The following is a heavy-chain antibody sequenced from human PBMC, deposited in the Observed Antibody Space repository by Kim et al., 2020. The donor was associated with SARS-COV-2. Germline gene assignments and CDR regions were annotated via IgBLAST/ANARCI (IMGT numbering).Heavy chain of an antibody. V-gene: IGHV3-74*01. CDR3: AKLDFFGMDV. Sequence: DPVKGRFTISRDNAKNTLYVQMNSVRAEDTGVYYCAKLDFFGMDVWGQGTTVVVSS. D-gene: IGHD3-3*02. J-gene: IGHJ6*02.